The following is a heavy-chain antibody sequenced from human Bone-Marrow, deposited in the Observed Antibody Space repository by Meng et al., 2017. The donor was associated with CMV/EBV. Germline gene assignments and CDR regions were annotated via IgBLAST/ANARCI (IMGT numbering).Heavy chain of an antibody. CDR1: TFTGYY. D-gene: IGHD2-2*01. Sequence: TFTGYYMHWVRQAPGQGLEWMGWINPNSGGTNYAQKFQGRVTMTRDTSISTAYMELSRLRSDDTAVYYCVRDRYCSSTSCSEYWFDPWGQGTLVTVSS. CDR2: INPNSGGT. V-gene: IGHV1-2*02. J-gene: IGHJ5*02. CDR3: VRDRYCSSTSCSEYWFDP.